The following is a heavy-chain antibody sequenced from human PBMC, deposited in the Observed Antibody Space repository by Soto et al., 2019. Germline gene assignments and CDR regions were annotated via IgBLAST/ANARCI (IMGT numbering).Heavy chain of an antibody. CDR2: INAGNGNT. CDR1: GYTFTSYA. D-gene: IGHD2-8*01. CDR3: ARARYCTNGVCNNWFDP. J-gene: IGHJ5*02. Sequence: ASVKVSCKASGYTFTSYAMHWVRQAPGQRLEWMGWINAGNGNTKYSQKFQGRVTITRDTSASTAYMELSSLRSEDTAVYYCARARYCTNGVCNNWFDPWGQGTLVTVSS. V-gene: IGHV1-3*01.